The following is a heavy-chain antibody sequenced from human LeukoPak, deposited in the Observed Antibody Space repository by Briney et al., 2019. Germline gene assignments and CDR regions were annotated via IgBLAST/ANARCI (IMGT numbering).Heavy chain of an antibody. CDR3: ARAVLMVYAPLDV. Sequence: GGSLRLSCAASGFTFSNYWMHWVRQAPGKGLEYFSRINSDGSSTNYADSVRGRFTISRDNAKNTLYLHMNSLRAEDTAVYYCARAVLMVYAPLDVWGKGTTVTVSS. CDR2: INSDGSST. CDR1: GFTFSNYW. D-gene: IGHD2-8*01. J-gene: IGHJ6*04. V-gene: IGHV3-74*01.